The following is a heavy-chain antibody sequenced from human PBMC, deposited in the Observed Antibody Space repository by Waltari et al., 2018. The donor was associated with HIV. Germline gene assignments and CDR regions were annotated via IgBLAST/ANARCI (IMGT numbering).Heavy chain of an antibody. Sequence: EVQLVGSGGGLVKPGGSLKLACEASGFTFSSYCMNWVRQAPGKGLELVSSSSSSSSYINYADSVKGRFTISRDNAKNSLYLQMNSLRAEDTAVYYCARDPRRDPTLYYFDYWGQGTLVTVSS. D-gene: IGHD1-26*01. CDR2: SSSSSSYI. CDR3: ARDPRRDPTLYYFDY. J-gene: IGHJ4*02. CDR1: GFTFSSYC. V-gene: IGHV3-21*01.